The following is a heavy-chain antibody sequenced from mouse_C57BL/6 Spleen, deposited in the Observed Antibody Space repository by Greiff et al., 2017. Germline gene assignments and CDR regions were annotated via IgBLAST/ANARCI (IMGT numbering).Heavy chain of an antibody. CDR1: GFTFSSYG. Sequence: EVKLVESGGDLVKPGGSLKLSCAASGFTFSSYGMSWVRQTPDKRLEWVATISSGGSYTYYPDSVKGRFTISRDNAKNTLYLQMSSLKSEDTAMYYCARQGNYGSIYYYAMDYWGQGTSVTVSS. CDR2: ISSGGSYT. V-gene: IGHV5-6*01. CDR3: ARQGNYGSIYYYAMDY. J-gene: IGHJ4*01. D-gene: IGHD1-1*01.